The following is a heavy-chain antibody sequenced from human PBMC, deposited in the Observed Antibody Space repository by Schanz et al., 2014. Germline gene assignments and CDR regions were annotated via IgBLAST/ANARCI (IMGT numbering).Heavy chain of an antibody. CDR2: ISRDGTTS. CDR1: GFTFSSHS. CDR3: ARDKGGYYPFDY. V-gene: IGHV3-48*04. J-gene: IGHJ4*02. D-gene: IGHD3-3*01. Sequence: EVQLVESGGNLLQPGGSLRLSCVASGFTFSSHSMNWVRQAPGQGLEWLSYISRDGTTSYYADSVKGRFTISRDNAKNSLYLEMTSLRAEDTAVYYCARDKGGYYPFDYWGQGTLVTVSS.